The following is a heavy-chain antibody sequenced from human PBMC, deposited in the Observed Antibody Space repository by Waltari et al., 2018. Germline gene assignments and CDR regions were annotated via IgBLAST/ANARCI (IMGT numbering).Heavy chain of an antibody. CDR2: ISSNGGST. CDR1: GFTFSTYT. D-gene: IGHD2-21*02. CDR3: AREVVVTANLDY. J-gene: IGHJ4*02. V-gene: IGHV3-64*01. Sequence: EVQLVESGGGLVQPGGSLRLSCAASGFTFSTYTMHWVRQAPGKGLEYVSAISSNGGSTYYANSLKGRFTISRDNSRNTLYLQMGSLRAEDMAVYYSAREVVVTANLDYWGQGTLVTVSS.